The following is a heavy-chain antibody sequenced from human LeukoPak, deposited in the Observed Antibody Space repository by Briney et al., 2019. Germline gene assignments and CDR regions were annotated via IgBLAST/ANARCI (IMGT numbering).Heavy chain of an antibody. CDR3: ARIEARYYYDSSSLVDY. D-gene: IGHD3-22*01. CDR1: GFTFSSYS. J-gene: IGHJ4*02. Sequence: PGGSLRLSCAASGFTFSSYSMNWVRQAPGKGLEWVSSISSSSSYIYYADSVTGRFTISRDNAKNSLYLQMNSLRAEDTAVYYCARIEARYYYDSSSLVDYWGQGTLVTVSS. V-gene: IGHV3-21*01. CDR2: ISSSSSYI.